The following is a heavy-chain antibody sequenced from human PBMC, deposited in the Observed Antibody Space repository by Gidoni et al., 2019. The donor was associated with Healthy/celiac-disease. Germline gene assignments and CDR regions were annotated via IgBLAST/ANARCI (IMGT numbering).Heavy chain of an antibody. CDR3: ARIRPQDYGDSEFDY. Sequence: QVTLKESGPALVKPTQTLTLTCTFSGFSLSTSGMRVSWIRQPPGKALEWLARIDWDDDKFYSTSLKTRLTISKDTSKNQVVLTMTNMDPVDTATYYCARIRPQDYGDSEFDYWGQGTLVTVSS. V-gene: IGHV2-70*04. CDR2: IDWDDDK. D-gene: IGHD4-17*01. CDR1: GFSLSTSGMR. J-gene: IGHJ4*02.